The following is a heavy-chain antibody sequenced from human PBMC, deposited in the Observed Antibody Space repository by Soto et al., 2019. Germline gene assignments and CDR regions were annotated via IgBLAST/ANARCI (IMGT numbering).Heavy chain of an antibody. D-gene: IGHD3-3*01. J-gene: IGHJ5*02. CDR1: GYTFTSYG. CDR3: ARGRFLEWFLPQTWFDP. CDR2: ISAYNGNT. V-gene: IGHV1-18*01. Sequence: ASVKVSCKASGYTFTSYGISWVRQAPGQGLEWMGWISAYNGNTNYAQKLQGRVTMTTDTSTSTAYMELRSLRSDDTAVYYCARGRFLEWFLPQTWFDPWGQGTLVTVSS.